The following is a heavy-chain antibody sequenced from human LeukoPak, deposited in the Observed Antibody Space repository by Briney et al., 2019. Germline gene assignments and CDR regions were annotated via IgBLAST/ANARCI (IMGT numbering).Heavy chain of an antibody. CDR2: ISGSGGST. D-gene: IGHD3-22*01. V-gene: IGHV3-23*01. Sequence: GGSLRLPCAASGFTFSSYAMSWVRQAPGKGLEWVSAISGSGGSTYYADSVKGRFTISRGNSKNTLYLQMNSLRAEDTAVYHCAKDSSPYYYDSSGYYPYWYFDLWGRGTLVTVSS. CDR1: GFTFSSYA. CDR3: AKDSSPYYYDSSGYYPYWYFDL. J-gene: IGHJ2*01.